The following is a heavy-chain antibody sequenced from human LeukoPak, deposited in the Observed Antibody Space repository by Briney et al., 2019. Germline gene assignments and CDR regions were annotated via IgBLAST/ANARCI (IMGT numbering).Heavy chain of an antibody. CDR2: ISAYNGNT. J-gene: IGHJ3*01. CDR1: GYTFTSYA. V-gene: IGHV1-18*01. Sequence: ASVKVSCKASGYTFTSYAFRWVRQAPGQGLEWMGWISAYNGNTNYAQKFQGRVTMTTDTSTSTAYMELRSLRSDDTAVYYCARDEQRYCSSTSCYTGRDCWGQGTMVTVSS. D-gene: IGHD2-2*02. CDR3: ARDEQRYCSSTSCYTGRDC.